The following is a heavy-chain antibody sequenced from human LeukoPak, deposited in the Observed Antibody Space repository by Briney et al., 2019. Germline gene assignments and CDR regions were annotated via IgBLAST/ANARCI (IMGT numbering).Heavy chain of an antibody. CDR3: ARATFWSGYQRDSWYMDI. Sequence: GGSLRLSCATSELTFSAYGMHWVRQAPGKGLEWVAMIWSDGSQKYYADSVKGRCTISRDNSKNTMYLQMNSLRAEDTAVYYCARATFWSGYQRDSWYMDIWGKGTTVTVSS. CDR1: ELTFSAYG. CDR2: IWSDGSQK. J-gene: IGHJ6*03. D-gene: IGHD3-3*01. V-gene: IGHV3-30*02.